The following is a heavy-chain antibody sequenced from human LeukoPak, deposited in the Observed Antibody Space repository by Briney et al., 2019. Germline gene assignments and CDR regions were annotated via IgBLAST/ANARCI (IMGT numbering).Heavy chain of an antibody. D-gene: IGHD5-12*01. J-gene: IGHJ4*02. CDR2: IYYSGST. CDR1: GGSISSYY. Sequence: SETLSLTCTVSGGSISSYYWSWIRQPPGKGLEWFGYIYYSGSTNYSPSLKSRVTISVDTSKNQFSLKLSSVTAADTAVYYCARQGYSAYEILDYWGQGTLVTVSS. CDR3: ARQGYSAYEILDY. V-gene: IGHV4-59*08.